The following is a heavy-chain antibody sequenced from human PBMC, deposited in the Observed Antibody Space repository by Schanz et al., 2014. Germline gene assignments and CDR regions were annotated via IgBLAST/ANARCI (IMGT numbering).Heavy chain of an antibody. CDR3: AKERFGELSAFEI. Sequence: EVQLLESGGGLVQPGGSLRLSCAASGFTFSSYAMSWVRQAPGKGLEWVSGISGSDGSTYYADTVKGRFTISRDKPKNTLYLQMNSLRAEDTTVYYCAKERFGELSAFEIWGQGTMVTVSS. D-gene: IGHD3-10*01. J-gene: IGHJ3*02. V-gene: IGHV3-23*01. CDR2: ISGSDGST. CDR1: GFTFSSYA.